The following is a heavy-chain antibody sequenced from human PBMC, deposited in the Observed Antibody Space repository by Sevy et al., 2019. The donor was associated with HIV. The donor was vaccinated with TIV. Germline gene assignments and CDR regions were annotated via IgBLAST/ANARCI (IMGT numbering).Heavy chain of an antibody. CDR3: ARDSASSGVDY. D-gene: IGHD6-6*01. CDR2: IDSGGNA. CDR1: GFVVSKNY. V-gene: IGHV3-53*01. J-gene: IGHJ4*02. Sequence: GGSLRLSCAASGFVVSKNYMSWVRQAPGKGLEWVSVIDSGGNAYYADSVKGRVTISRVNSKNTLYLQMNGLRAEDTAVYYCARDSASSGVDYWGQGTLVTVSS.